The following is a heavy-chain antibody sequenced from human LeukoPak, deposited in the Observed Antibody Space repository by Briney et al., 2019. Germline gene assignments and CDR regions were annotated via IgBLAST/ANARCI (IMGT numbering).Heavy chain of an antibody. J-gene: IGHJ4*02. V-gene: IGHV1-69*13. CDR3: ARDSFYGSGGRYDY. CDR1: GGTFISYA. Sequence: GASVKVSCKASGGTFISYAISWVRQAPGQGLEWMGGIIPIFGTANYAQKFQGRVTITADESTSTAYMELSSLRSEDTAVYYCARDSFYGSGGRYDYWGQGTLVTVSS. CDR2: IIPIFGTA. D-gene: IGHD3-10*01.